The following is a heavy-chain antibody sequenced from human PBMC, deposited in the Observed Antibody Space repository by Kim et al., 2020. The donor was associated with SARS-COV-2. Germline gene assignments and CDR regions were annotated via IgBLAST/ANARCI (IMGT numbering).Heavy chain of an antibody. D-gene: IGHD6-19*01. CDR2: IFHRGST. CDR1: GGSFSGNY. V-gene: IGHV4-34*12. CDR3: ATEGSGWDVYSY. J-gene: IGHJ4*02. Sequence: SETLSLTCAVYGGSFSGNYWFWIRQPPGKGLEWIGEIFHRGSTNYNPSFKSRVTISLDTTKSQLSLRLNSVTAADTAVYYCATEGSGWDVYSYWGQGSPV.